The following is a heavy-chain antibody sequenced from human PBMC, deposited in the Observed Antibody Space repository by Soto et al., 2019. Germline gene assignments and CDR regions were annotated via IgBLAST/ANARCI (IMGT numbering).Heavy chain of an antibody. Sequence: GGSLRLSCAASGFTFINYNMNWVRQAPGKGLEWVSSISSTGRYIYYGDSVRGRFTISRDNAKNSLYLNMRNLRVEDTAVYYRARDRDSYLRYWGQGVLVTVSS. CDR1: GFTFINYN. D-gene: IGHD2-2*02. CDR3: ARDRDSYLRY. V-gene: IGHV3-21*06. CDR2: ISSTGRYI. J-gene: IGHJ4*02.